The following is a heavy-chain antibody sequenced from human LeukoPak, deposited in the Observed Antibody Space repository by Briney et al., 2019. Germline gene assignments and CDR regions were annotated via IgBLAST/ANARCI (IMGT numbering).Heavy chain of an antibody. J-gene: IGHJ4*02. V-gene: IGHV3-23*01. CDR2: IGSGGYT. D-gene: IGHD7-27*01. CDR3: AKKLPGASYYFDF. CDR1: GFTLSNYD. Sequence: GGSLRLSCIASGFTLSNYDMTWVRQTPGKGLEYVSSIGSGGYTFYAGSVKGRFSISRDISQNTVYLQMNSLRAEDMAMYFCAKKLPGASYYFDFWGQGTLVTVSS.